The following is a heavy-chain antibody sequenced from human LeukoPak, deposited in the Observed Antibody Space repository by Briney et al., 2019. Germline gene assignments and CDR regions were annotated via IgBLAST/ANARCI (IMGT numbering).Heavy chain of an antibody. CDR3: ARGPAQASFDY. J-gene: IGHJ4*02. CDR1: GGSISSISYY. V-gene: IGHV4-39*07. CDR2: INHSGST. Sequence: SETLSLTCTISGGSISSISYYWGWIRQPPGKGLEWIGEINHSGSTNYNPSLKSRVTISVDTSKNQFSLKLSSVTAADTAVYYCARGPAQASFDYWGQGTLVTVSS.